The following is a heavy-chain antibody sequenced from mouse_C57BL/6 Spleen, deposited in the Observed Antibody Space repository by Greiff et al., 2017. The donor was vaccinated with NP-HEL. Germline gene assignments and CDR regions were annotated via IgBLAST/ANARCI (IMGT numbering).Heavy chain of an antibody. D-gene: IGHD1-1*01. CDR1: GYTFTSYW. Sequence: LHHPLAAVFPPFSSFPLSCKASGYTFTSYWMPWVKQRPGQGLEWIGEIDPSDSYTNYNQKFKGKATLTVDTSSSTAYMQLSSLTSEDSAVYYCARSSSSNDYWGQGTTLTVSS. V-gene: IGHV1-50*01. CDR3: ARSSSSNDY. CDR2: IDPSDSYT. J-gene: IGHJ2*01.